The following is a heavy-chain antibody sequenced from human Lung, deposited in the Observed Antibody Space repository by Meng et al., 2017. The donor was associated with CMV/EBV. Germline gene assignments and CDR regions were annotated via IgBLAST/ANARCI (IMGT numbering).Heavy chain of an antibody. CDR2: INPNSGGT. J-gene: IGHJ4*02. CDR3: ARGGLSTALPEAPSSSSIDN. V-gene: IGHV1-2*02. D-gene: IGHD2/OR15-2a*01. Sequence: ASVKVSCKASGYTFTGYFMHWVRQAPGQGLEWMGWINPNSGGTNYAQKFQGRVIMTWDTSISSAYMQLSRLTSNDTAVFYCARGGLSTALPEAPSSSSIDNWGQGXLVTASS. CDR1: GYTFTGYF.